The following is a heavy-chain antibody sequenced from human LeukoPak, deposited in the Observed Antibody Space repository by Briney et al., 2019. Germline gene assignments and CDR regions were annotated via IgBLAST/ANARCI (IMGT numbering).Heavy chain of an antibody. CDR3: ARPRTTGSRVAFDI. CDR1: GYSFTSYW. J-gene: IGHJ3*02. Sequence: GESLKISCKGSGYSFTSYWIGWVRQMPGKGLEWMGIIYPGDSDTRYSPSFQGQVTLSADKSISTAYLQWNSLKASDTAIYYCARPRTTGSRVAFDIWGQGTTVIVSS. CDR2: IYPGDSDT. V-gene: IGHV5-51*01. D-gene: IGHD1-1*01.